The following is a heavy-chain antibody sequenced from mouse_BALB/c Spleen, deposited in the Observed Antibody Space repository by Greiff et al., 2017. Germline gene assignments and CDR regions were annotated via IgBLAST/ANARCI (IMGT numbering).Heavy chain of an antibody. CDR2: INSNGGST. D-gene: IGHD1-2*01. Sequence: EVNVVESGGGLVQPGGSLKLSCAASGFTFSSYGMSWVRQTPDKRLELVATINSNGGSTYYPDSVKGRFTISRDNAKNTLYLQMSSLKSEDTAMYYCARETTATPFDYWGQGTTLTVSS. V-gene: IGHV5-6-3*01. J-gene: IGHJ2*01. CDR1: GFTFSSYG. CDR3: ARETTATPFDY.